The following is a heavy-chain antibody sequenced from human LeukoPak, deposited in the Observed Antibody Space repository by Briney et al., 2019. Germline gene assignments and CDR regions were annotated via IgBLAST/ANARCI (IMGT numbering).Heavy chain of an antibody. CDR3: AKGRGWEASYYYYMDV. Sequence: GGSLRLSCAASGFTFSSYGIHWVRQAPGKGLEWVAFIRYDGSNKYYTDSVKGRFTISRDNSKNTLYLQMNSLRAEDTAVYYCAKGRGWEASYYYYMDVWGKGTTVTISS. D-gene: IGHD1-26*01. CDR1: GFTFSSYG. J-gene: IGHJ6*03. V-gene: IGHV3-30*02. CDR2: IRYDGSNK.